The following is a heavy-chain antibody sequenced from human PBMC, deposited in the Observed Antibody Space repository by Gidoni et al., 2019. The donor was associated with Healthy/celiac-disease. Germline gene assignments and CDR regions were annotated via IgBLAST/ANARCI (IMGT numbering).Heavy chain of an antibody. V-gene: IGHV4-39*01. CDR1: GGSISSSRYY. Sequence: QLQLQESGPGLVKPSETLSLTCTVSGGSISSSRYYWGWIRPPPGKGLAWIGSIYYSGCTYYNPSLKSRVTISVDTSKNQFSLKLSSVTAADTAVYYCARHRELGDYNWFDPWGQGTLVTVSS. CDR3: ARHRELGDYNWFDP. CDR2: IYYSGCT. D-gene: IGHD3-16*01. J-gene: IGHJ5*02.